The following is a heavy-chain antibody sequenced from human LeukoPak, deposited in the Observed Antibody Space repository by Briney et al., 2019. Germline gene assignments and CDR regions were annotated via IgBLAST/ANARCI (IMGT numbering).Heavy chain of an antibody. CDR1: GGSISSYY. D-gene: IGHD6-13*01. J-gene: IGHJ4*02. CDR3: ARLRAAAGLYYFHY. Sequence: SETLSLTCTVTGGSISSYYLSWIRQPPGKGLEWIGYIYYSGSTNYNPSLKSRVTISVDTSKNQFSLKLSSVTAADTAVYYCARLRAAAGLYYFHYWGQGTLVTVSS. V-gene: IGHV4-59*08. CDR2: IYYSGST.